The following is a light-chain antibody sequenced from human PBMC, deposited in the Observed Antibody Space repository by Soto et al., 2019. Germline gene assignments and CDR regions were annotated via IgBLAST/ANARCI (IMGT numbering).Light chain of an antibody. J-gene: IGKJ1*01. CDR3: HQRANWPGT. CDR1: QSVSSSY. CDR2: GAS. Sequence: EIVLTQSPGTLSLSPGERATLSCRASQSVSSSYLAWYQHKPGQAPRLLIYGASSRATGIPDRFSGSGSGTDFTLTISRLEPEDFAVYYCHQRANWPGTFGQGTKVDIK. V-gene: IGKV3D-20*02.